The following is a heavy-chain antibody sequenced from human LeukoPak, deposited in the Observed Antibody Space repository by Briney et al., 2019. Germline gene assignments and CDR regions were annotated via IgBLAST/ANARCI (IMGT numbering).Heavy chain of an antibody. D-gene: IGHD5-12*01. Sequence: GGSLRLSCAASGFPFSGYAIHWVRQAPGKGLVWVSRIDGDGSSTNYADSVKGRFTISRDNAKNTLYLQMNSLRAEDTAVYYCARGYSGYLYYWGQGTLVTVSS. CDR1: GFPFSGYA. J-gene: IGHJ4*02. V-gene: IGHV3-74*01. CDR3: ARGYSGYLYY. CDR2: IDGDGSST.